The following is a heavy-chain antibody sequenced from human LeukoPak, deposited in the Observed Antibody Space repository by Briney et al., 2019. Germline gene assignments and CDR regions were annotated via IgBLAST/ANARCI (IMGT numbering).Heavy chain of an antibody. D-gene: IGHD6-19*01. CDR3: AKDLSYTSGSSDY. V-gene: IGHV3-23*01. Sequence: GGSLRLSCVAFGFSFSSYAMTWVRQAPGKGLEWVSSINGNGDTTYYAGSVKGRFTFSRDNSKNTLSLQLRSLRAEDTAVYYCAKDLSYTSGSSDYWGQGTLVTVSS. CDR1: GFSFSSYA. J-gene: IGHJ4*02. CDR2: INGNGDTT.